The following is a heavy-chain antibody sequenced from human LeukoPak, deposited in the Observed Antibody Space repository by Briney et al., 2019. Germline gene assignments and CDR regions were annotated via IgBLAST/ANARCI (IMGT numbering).Heavy chain of an antibody. Sequence: MTSETLSLTCAVYGGSFSGYYWSWIRQPPGKGLEWFGEINHSGSTNYNPSLKSRVTISVDTSKNQFSLKLSSVTAADTAVYYCARASGRVAYDFDYWGQGTLVTVSS. D-gene: IGHD3-16*01. CDR2: INHSGST. V-gene: IGHV4-34*01. CDR1: GGSFSGYY. CDR3: ARASGRVAYDFDY. J-gene: IGHJ4*02.